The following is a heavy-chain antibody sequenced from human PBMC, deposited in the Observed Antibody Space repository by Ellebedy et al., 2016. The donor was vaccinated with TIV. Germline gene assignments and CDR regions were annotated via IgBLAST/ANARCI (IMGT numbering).Heavy chain of an antibody. D-gene: IGHD1-26*01. J-gene: IGHJ4*02. CDR2: IKQDGSKR. CDR1: GFTFSSYW. V-gene: IGHV3-7*03. CDR3: ARDTLVGVTDSYFDY. Sequence: GESLKISCAASGFTFSSYWMSWVRQAPGKGLEWVANIKQDGSKRFYVDSVKGRITISRDNAKNSLYLQMNTLRAEDTAVYYCARDTLVGVTDSYFDYWGQGTLVTVSS.